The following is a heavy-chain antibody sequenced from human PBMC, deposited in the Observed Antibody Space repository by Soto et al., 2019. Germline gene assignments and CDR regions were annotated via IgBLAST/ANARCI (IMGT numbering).Heavy chain of an antibody. V-gene: IGHV1-2*02. Sequence: GASVKVSCKASGYTFTGYYMHWVRQAPGQGLEWMGWINPNSGGTNYAQKFQGRVTMTRDTSISTAYTELSRLRSDDTAVYYCARGRYCSSTSCYYYYGMDVWGQGTTVTVSS. D-gene: IGHD2-2*01. J-gene: IGHJ6*02. CDR3: ARGRYCSSTSCYYYYGMDV. CDR2: INPNSGGT. CDR1: GYTFTGYY.